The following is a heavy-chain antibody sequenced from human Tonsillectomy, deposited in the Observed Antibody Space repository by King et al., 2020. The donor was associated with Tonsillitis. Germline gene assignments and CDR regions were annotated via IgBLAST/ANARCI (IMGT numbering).Heavy chain of an antibody. CDR2: INPNSGGT. CDR1: GYTFTGYY. Sequence: QLVQSGAEVKKPGASVKVSCKASGYTFTGYYMHWVRQAPGQGLEWMGWINPNSGGTNYAQKFQGRVTMTRDTSISTAYMELSRLRSDDTAVYYCAREVLLWCGGGGAFDIWGQGTMVTVSS. V-gene: IGHV1-2*02. J-gene: IGHJ3*02. CDR3: AREVLLWCGGGGAFDI. D-gene: IGHD3-10*01.